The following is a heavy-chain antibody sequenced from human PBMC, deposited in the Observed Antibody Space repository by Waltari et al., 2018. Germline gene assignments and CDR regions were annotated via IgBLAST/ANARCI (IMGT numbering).Heavy chain of an antibody. V-gene: IGHV3-64*01. CDR2: ISSNGGNT. J-gene: IGHJ4*02. CDR1: GFTFDTYA. CDR3: ARGQSSGAHDY. Sequence: EVQLVESGGGLVEPGGSLRLACAASGFTFDTYAIHWVRQAPGKGLEYVSAISSNGGNTYYANSVKGRCTISRDNSKNTLYLQMGSLRAEDMAVYYCARGQSSGAHDYWGQGTLVTVSS. D-gene: IGHD3-10*01.